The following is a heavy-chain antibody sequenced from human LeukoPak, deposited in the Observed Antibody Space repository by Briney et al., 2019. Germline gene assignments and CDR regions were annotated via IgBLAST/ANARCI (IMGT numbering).Heavy chain of an antibody. V-gene: IGHV1-8*01. J-gene: IGHJ3*02. CDR1: GYTFTSYD. CDR3: ARGRAYYDSSGYYYDAFDI. D-gene: IGHD3-22*01. CDR2: MNPNSGNT. Sequence: ASVKVSCKASGYTFTSYDINWVRQATGQGLEWMGWMNPNSGNTGYAQKFQGRVTMTRNTSISTAYMELSSLRSEDTAVYYCARGRAYYDSSGYYYDAFDIWGQGTKVTVSS.